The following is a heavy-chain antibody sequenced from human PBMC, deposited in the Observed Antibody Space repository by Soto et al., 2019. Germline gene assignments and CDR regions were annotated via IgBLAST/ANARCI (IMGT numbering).Heavy chain of an antibody. CDR1: GYNFTTYW. D-gene: IGHD2-2*01. CDR2: IDPSDSYT. J-gene: IGHJ4*02. V-gene: IGHV5-10-1*04. Sequence: PGESLKISCKGSGYNFTTYWISWVRQMPGKGLEWMGRIDPSDSYTNYSPSFQGQVTISADKSISTAYLQWSSLKASDTAMYYCARQGYQDEYFDYWGQGTLVTVSS. CDR3: ARQGYQDEYFDY.